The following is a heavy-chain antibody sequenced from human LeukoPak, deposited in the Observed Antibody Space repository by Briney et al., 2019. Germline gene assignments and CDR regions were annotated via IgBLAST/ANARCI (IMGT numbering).Heavy chain of an antibody. V-gene: IGHV1-8*01. CDR3: ARGRKYCSSTSCYARRSYYYYYMDV. Sequence: GSVKVSCKASGYTFTSYDINWVRQATGQGLEWMGWMNPNSGNTGYSQKFQGRVTMTKNTSISTAYMELSSLRSEDTAVYYCARGRKYCSSTSCYARRSYYYYYMDVWGKGTTVTISS. D-gene: IGHD2-2*01. J-gene: IGHJ6*03. CDR2: MNPNSGNT. CDR1: GYTFTSYD.